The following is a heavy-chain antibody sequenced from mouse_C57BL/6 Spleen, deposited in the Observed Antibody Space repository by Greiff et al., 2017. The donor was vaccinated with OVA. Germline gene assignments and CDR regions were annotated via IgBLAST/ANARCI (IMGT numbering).Heavy chain of an antibody. CDR1: GFTFSDSG. Sequence: EVKLQESGGGLVKPGGSLKLSCAASGFTFSDSGMHWVRQAPEKGLEWVAYICSGSCTLYYAATVPGRFTLSRDNAKNTLFLQMTSLRSEDTAMYYCTKYGSYGDYGKDYWGQGTSVTGSS. D-gene: IGHD1-1*02. CDR3: TKYGSYGDYGKDY. V-gene: IGHV5-17*01. CDR2: ICSGSCTL. J-gene: IGHJ4*01.